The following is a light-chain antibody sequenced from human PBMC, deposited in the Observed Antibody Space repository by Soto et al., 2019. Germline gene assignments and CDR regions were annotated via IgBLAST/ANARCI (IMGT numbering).Light chain of an antibody. CDR1: SSNIGGNS. Sequence: SVSAAPGQKVTISCSGSSSNIGGNSVSWYQQKPGKAPKLLIYAASSLQTGVPSRFSGSGSGTDFTLTISSLQPEDFATYYCLQDYRYPPWTFGQGTKVDIK. CDR3: LQDYRYPPWT. J-gene: IGKJ1*01. V-gene: IGKV1-6*01. CDR2: AAS.